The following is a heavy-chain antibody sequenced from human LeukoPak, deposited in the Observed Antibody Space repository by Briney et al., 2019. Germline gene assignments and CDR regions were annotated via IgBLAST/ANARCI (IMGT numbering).Heavy chain of an antibody. J-gene: IGHJ4*02. Sequence: PGGSPRLSCAASGFTFDDYVMHWVRQAPGKGLEWVSLTGWDGVTTHYADSVKGRFAISRDNTKNSLYLQMNSLRNEDTAVYYCAKGSTYNILTDNLDYWGQGTLVTVSS. V-gene: IGHV3-43*01. CDR3: AKGSTYNILTDNLDY. CDR2: TGWDGVTT. CDR1: GFTFDDYV. D-gene: IGHD3-9*01.